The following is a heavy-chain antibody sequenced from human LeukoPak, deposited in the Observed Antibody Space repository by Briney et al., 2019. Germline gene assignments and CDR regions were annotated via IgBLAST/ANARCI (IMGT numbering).Heavy chain of an antibody. CDR3: AGRRDGYNFGYYYYMDV. Sequence: ASVKVSCKASGYTFTGYYMHWVRQAPGQGLEWMGWINPNSGGTNYAQKFQGRVTITADKSTSTAYMELSSLRSEDTAVYYCAGRRDGYNFGYYYYMDVWGKGTTVTVSS. J-gene: IGHJ6*03. V-gene: IGHV1-2*02. CDR1: GYTFTGYY. D-gene: IGHD5-24*01. CDR2: INPNSGGT.